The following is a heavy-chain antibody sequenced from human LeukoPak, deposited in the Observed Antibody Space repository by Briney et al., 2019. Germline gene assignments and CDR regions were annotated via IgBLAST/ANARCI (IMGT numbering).Heavy chain of an antibody. J-gene: IGHJ3*01. CDR3: TKDPNGDYVGAFDF. V-gene: IGHV3-74*01. CDR1: GFTFNDYW. Sequence: GGSLRLSCAASGFTFNDYWMHWVRQAPGQGLVWVSRINTDGSRIYYADSVKGRFTISRDNAKNTVYLEMNSLRAEDAAVYYCTKDPNGDYVGAFDFWGQGTLVTVSS. D-gene: IGHD4-17*01. CDR2: INTDGSRI.